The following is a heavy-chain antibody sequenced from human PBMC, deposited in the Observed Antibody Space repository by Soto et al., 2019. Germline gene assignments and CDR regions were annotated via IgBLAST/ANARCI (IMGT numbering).Heavy chain of an antibody. Sequence: GSLRLSCAASGFTFSSYGMHWVRQAPGKGLEWVAVISYDGSNKYYADSVKGRFTISRDNSKNTLYLQMNSLRAEDTAVYYCAKDLNYYDSSGYYHEGGYYYYGMDVWGQGTTVTVSS. CDR1: GFTFSSYG. CDR3: AKDLNYYDSSGYYHEGGYYYYGMDV. D-gene: IGHD3-22*01. J-gene: IGHJ6*02. V-gene: IGHV3-30*18. CDR2: ISYDGSNK.